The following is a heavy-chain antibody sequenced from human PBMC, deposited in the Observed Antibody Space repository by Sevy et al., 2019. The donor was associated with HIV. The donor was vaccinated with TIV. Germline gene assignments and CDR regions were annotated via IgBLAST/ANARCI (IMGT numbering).Heavy chain of an antibody. D-gene: IGHD3-9*01. CDR3: ARDHSEYYDILTGYSRGDAFDI. CDR1: GGSISSGSYY. J-gene: IGHJ3*02. CDR2: IYTSGST. V-gene: IGHV4-61*02. Sequence: SETLSLTCTVSGGSISSGSYYWSWIRQPAGKGLEWLGRIYTSGSTNYNPSLKSRVTISVDTSKNQFSLKLSSVTAADTAVYYCARDHSEYYDILTGYSRGDAFDIWGQGTMVTVSS.